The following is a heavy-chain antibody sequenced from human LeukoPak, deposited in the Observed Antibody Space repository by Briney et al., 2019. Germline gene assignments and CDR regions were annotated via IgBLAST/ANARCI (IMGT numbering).Heavy chain of an antibody. CDR2: IHYSGST. D-gene: IGHD2-15*01. V-gene: IGHV4-39*07. CDR3: ARGYCSGGSCYSYYYYNYMDV. CDR1: GGSISTSSYY. J-gene: IGHJ6*03. Sequence: SETLSLTCTVSGGSISTSSYYWGWIRQPPGKGLEWIGSIHYSGSTNYNPSLKSRVTISVDTSKNQFSLKLSSVTAADTAVYYCARGYCSGGSCYSYYYYNYMDVWGKGTTVTVSS.